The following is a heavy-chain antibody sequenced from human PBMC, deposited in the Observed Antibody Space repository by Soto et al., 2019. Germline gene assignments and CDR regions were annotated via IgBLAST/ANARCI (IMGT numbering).Heavy chain of an antibody. Sequence: PGGSLRLSCAASGFTFSSYAMHWVRQAPGKGLEWVSTISASGDGTYYADSVKGRFTISRDNSKSTLSLQMNSLRAEDTAVYYCAKRPGYSSTWHYFDYWGQGTLVTVSS. J-gene: IGHJ4*02. CDR3: AKRPGYSSTWHYFDY. D-gene: IGHD6-19*01. V-gene: IGHV3-23*01. CDR1: GFTFSSYA. CDR2: ISASGDGT.